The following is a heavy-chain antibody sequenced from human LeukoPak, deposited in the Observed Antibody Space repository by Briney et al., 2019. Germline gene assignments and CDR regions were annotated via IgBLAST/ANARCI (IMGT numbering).Heavy chain of an antibody. Sequence: PAETLSLTCTVSGGSISSSSYYWGWIRKPPGKGLEWIGSIYYSGSTYYNPSLKSRVTISVDTSKNQFSLKLSSVTAADTALYYCAREPLSYYDSFWSSYWGQGTLVTVSS. D-gene: IGHD3-22*01. V-gene: IGHV4-39*07. CDR2: IYYSGST. CDR3: AREPLSYYDSFWSSY. J-gene: IGHJ4*02. CDR1: GGSISSSSYY.